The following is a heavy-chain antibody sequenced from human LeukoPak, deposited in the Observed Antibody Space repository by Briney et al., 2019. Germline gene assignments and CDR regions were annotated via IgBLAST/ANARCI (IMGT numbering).Heavy chain of an antibody. CDR2: IIPIFGTA. J-gene: IGHJ2*01. CDR1: GGTFSSYA. CDR3: ATPRSPDWYFDL. Sequence: GSSVKVSCKASGGTFSSYAISWVRKAPGQGLEWMGGIIPIFGTANYAQKFQGRVTITTDESTSTAYMELSSLSSEDTAVYYCATPRSPDWYFDLWGRGTLVTVSS. V-gene: IGHV1-69*05.